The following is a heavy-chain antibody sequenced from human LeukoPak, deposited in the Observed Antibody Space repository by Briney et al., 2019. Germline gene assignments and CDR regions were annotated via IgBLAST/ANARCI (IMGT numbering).Heavy chain of an antibody. V-gene: IGHV2-5*01. Sequence: SGPTLVKPTQTLTLTCTFSGFSLSTNGVGVGWIRQPPGKALQWLALIYWNDDKRYSPSLKSRLTITKDTSRNQVVLTMTNMDPVDTATYYCARRTYYYDTSGYYYDYWGQGTLVTVSS. CDR1: GFSLSTNGVG. CDR2: IYWNDDK. J-gene: IGHJ4*02. D-gene: IGHD3-22*01. CDR3: ARRTYYYDTSGYYYDY.